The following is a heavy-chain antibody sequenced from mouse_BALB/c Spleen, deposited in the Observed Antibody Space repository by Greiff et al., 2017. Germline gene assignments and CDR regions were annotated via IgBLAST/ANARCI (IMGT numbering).Heavy chain of an antibody. CDR1: GFTFSSFG. J-gene: IGHJ1*01. D-gene: IGHD1-1*01. CDR2: ISSGSSTI. CDR3: ARSRYYGSSYWYFDV. Sequence: DVKLVESGGGLVQPGGSRKLSCAASGFTFSSFGMHWVRQAPEKGLEWVAYISSGSSTIYYADTVKGRFTISRDNPKNTLFLQMTSLRSEDTAMYYCARSRYYGSSYWYFDVWGAGTTVTVSS. V-gene: IGHV5-17*02.